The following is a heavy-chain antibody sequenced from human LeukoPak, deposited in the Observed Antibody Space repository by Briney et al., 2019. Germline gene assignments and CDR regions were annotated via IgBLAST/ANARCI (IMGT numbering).Heavy chain of an antibody. J-gene: IGHJ3*02. V-gene: IGHV3-21*01. CDR1: GFTFSSYS. D-gene: IGHD3-10*02. CDR2: INILSNYI. CDR3: ATSRNVGEHAFDI. Sequence: GGSLRLSCAASGFTFSSYSMNWVRQAPGKGLEWVSSINILSNYIYYADSVKGRFTISRDNAKNSLYLQMNSLRAEDTAVYYCATSRNVGEHAFDIWGQGTMVTVSS.